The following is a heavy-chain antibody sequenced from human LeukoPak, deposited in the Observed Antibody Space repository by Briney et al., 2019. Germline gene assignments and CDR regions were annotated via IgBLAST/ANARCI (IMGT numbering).Heavy chain of an antibody. Sequence: PGGSLRLSCAASGFTLDDYGMSWVRQAPGKGLEWVSGINWNGATTGYADSVKGRFTLSRDTAKNSLYLQMNSLRAEDTALYHCARGWCDGMDVWGQGTAVTVSS. V-gene: IGHV3-20*01. D-gene: IGHD2-21*01. CDR3: ARGWCDGMDV. CDR1: GFTLDDYG. CDR2: INWNGATT. J-gene: IGHJ6*02.